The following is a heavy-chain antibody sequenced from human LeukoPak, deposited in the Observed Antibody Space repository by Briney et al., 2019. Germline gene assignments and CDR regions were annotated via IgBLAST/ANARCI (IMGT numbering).Heavy chain of an antibody. V-gene: IGHV3-23*01. CDR3: ARARYSGYDQDFDY. Sequence: GGSLRLSCAASGFTFRNYAMSWVRQAPGKGLEWVSGISPSGSSTYYADSVKGRFTISRDNAKNSLYLQMNSLRAEDTAVYYCARARYSGYDQDFDYWGQGTLVTVSS. CDR1: GFTFRNYA. CDR2: ISPSGSST. J-gene: IGHJ4*02. D-gene: IGHD5-12*01.